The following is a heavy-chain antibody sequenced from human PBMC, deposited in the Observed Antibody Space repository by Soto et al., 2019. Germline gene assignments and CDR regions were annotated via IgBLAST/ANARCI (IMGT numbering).Heavy chain of an antibody. V-gene: IGHV3-15*07. CDR2: IKSKTDGGTT. D-gene: IGHD3-22*01. Sequence: GGSLRLSCAASGFTFSNAWVNWVRQAPGKGLEWVGRIKSKTDGGTTDYAAPVKGRFTISRDDSKNTLYLQMNSLKTEDTAVYYCTTDHGCPNYYYSSGHLLLDYWGQGTLVTVSS. CDR3: TTDHGCPNYYYSSGHLLLDY. CDR1: GFTFSNAW. J-gene: IGHJ4*02.